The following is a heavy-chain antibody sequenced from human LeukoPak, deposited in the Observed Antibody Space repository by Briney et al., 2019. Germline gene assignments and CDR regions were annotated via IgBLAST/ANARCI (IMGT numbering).Heavy chain of an antibody. CDR3: ARPGIAAAGVGYYYYGMDV. V-gene: IGHV1-8*01. CDR2: MNPNSGNT. CDR1: GYTFTSYD. D-gene: IGHD6-13*01. Sequence: GASVKVSCKASGYTFTSYDINWVRQATGQGLEWMGWMNPNSGNTGYAQKFQGRVTMTRNTSISTAYMELSSLRSEDTAVYYCARPGIAAAGVGYYYYGMDVWGQGTTVTVSS. J-gene: IGHJ6*02.